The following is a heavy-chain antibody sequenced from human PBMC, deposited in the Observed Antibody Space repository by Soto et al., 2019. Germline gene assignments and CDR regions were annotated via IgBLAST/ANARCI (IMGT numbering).Heavy chain of an antibody. Sequence: ASVKVSCKASGGTFSSYAISWVRQAPGQGLEWMGGIIPIFGTANYAQKFQGRVTITADESTSTAYMELSSLRSEDTAVYYCARVPPGAMIPFDYWGQGTLVTVSS. D-gene: IGHD1-26*01. CDR3: ARVPPGAMIPFDY. J-gene: IGHJ4*02. CDR2: IIPIFGTA. CDR1: GGTFSSYA. V-gene: IGHV1-69*13.